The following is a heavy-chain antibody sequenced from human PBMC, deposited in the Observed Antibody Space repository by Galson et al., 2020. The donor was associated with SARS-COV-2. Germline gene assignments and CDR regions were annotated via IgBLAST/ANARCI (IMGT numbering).Heavy chain of an antibody. CDR3: ARGRTEITMIVVVFTSSSINFDY. CDR1: GGSFSGYY. V-gene: IGHV4-34*01. D-gene: IGHD3-22*01. CDR2: INPTGST. J-gene: IGHJ4*02. Sequence: PSETLSLTCAVYGGSFSGYYWSWIRQPPGTGLEWIGEINPTGSTNYNPSLKSRVTMPVDPSKNQFSLKLSSVTAADTAVYYCARGRTEITMIVVVFTSSSINFDYWGQGTPVTVSS.